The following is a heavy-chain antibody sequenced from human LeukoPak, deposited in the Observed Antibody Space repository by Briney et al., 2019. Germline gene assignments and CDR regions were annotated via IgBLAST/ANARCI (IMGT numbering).Heavy chain of an antibody. J-gene: IGHJ4*02. CDR1: GFSLSSFR. CDR2: INSDGSRT. Sequence: RGSLRPSCAASGFSLSSFRMHWVRQAPGKGLMWVSRINSDGSRTTYADSVRGRFTISRDNAKSTLYLQMNSLRAEDTAVYNCARIRDEYPYFDCWGWGTLVTVSS. D-gene: IGHD3-10*01. V-gene: IGHV3-74*01. CDR3: ARIRDEYPYFDC.